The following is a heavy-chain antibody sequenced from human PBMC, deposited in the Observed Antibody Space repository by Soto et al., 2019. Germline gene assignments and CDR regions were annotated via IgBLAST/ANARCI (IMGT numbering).Heavy chain of an antibody. CDR1: GYTFTSYA. Sequence: ASVKVSCKSSGYTFTSYAMNWVRQAPGQRLEWMRWINAGNGNTKYSQKFQGRVTITRDTSASTAYMELSSLRSEDTAVYYCARGLGLYYFDYWGQGTLVTVSS. D-gene: IGHD1-26*01. CDR2: INAGNGNT. J-gene: IGHJ4*02. CDR3: ARGLGLYYFDY. V-gene: IGHV1-3*01.